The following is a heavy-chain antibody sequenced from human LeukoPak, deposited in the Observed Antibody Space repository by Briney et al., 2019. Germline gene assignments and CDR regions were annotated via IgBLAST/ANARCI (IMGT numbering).Heavy chain of an antibody. J-gene: IGHJ4*02. CDR1: GFTFSSYS. CDR3: ASSLSSGWGPVDDY. D-gene: IGHD6-19*01. CDR2: ISSSSSTI. Sequence: GGSLRLSCAASGFTFSSYSMNWVRQAPGKGLEWVSYISSSSSTIYYADSVKGRFTISRDNAKNSLYLQMNSLRAEDTAVYYCASSLSSGWGPVDDYWGQGTLVTVSS. V-gene: IGHV3-48*01.